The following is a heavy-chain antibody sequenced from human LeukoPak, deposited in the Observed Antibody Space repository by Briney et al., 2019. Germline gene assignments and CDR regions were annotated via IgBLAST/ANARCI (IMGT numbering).Heavy chain of an antibody. CDR1: GFTFSSYW. V-gene: IGHV3-7*01. CDR2: IKQDESEK. Sequence: PGGSLRLSCAASGFTFSSYWMSWVRQAPGKGLEWVANIKQDESEKYVDPLKGRFTISRDNAKNSLYLQMNSLRAEDTAVYYCARDKIEGPTKLDYWGQGILVTVSS. CDR3: ARDKIEGPTKLDY. D-gene: IGHD1-1*01. J-gene: IGHJ4*02.